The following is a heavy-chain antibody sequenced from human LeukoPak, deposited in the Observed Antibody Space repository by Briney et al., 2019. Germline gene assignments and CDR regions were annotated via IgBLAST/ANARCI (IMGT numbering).Heavy chain of an antibody. CDR3: ARDTIVVVVAADNWFDP. CDR2: ISHDGSNK. Sequence: PGGSLRLSCAASGFTFSSYAMHWVRQAPGKGLEWVAVISHDGSNKYYADSVKGRFTISRDNSKNTLYLQMNSLRAEDTAVYYCARDTIVVVVAADNWFDPWGQGTLVTVSS. V-gene: IGHV3-30-3*01. CDR1: GFTFSSYA. J-gene: IGHJ5*02. D-gene: IGHD2-15*01.